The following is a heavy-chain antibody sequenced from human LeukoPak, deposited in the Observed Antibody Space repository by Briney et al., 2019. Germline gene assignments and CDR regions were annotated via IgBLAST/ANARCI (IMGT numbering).Heavy chain of an antibody. CDR1: GFTFSDYY. Sequence: GGSLRLSCAASGFTFSDYYMSWIRQVPGKGLEWVSYIGRSGTTIHYADSVKGRFTISRDNSKNTLFLQMNSLRVEDTAVYYCAKGYCSSTSCLKTDWGQGTLVTVSS. D-gene: IGHD2-2*01. J-gene: IGHJ4*02. CDR3: AKGYCSSTSCLKTD. V-gene: IGHV3-11*04. CDR2: IGRSGTTI.